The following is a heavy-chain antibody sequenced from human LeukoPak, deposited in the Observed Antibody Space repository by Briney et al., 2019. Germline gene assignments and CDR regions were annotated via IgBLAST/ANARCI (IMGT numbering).Heavy chain of an antibody. CDR1: GGSFSGYY. CDR3: ARRRYYDSSGYNPTYYFDY. V-gene: IGHV4-34*01. Sequence: SATLSLTCTVYGGSFSGYYWTWIRQPPGKGLQWIGEIDHSGSTNYNPSLQSRVTISVDISKKQFSLRLTSVTAADTAVYYCARRRYYDSSGYNPTYYFDYWGQGILVTVSS. D-gene: IGHD3-22*01. CDR2: IDHSGST. J-gene: IGHJ4*02.